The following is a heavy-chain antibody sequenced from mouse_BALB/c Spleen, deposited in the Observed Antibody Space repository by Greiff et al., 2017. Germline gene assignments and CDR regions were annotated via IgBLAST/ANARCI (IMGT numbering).Heavy chain of an antibody. D-gene: IGHD2-12*01. CDR2: IYPGDGDT. Sequence: VQLVESGAELARPGASVKLSCKASGYPFTSYWMQWVKQRPGQGLEWIGAIYPGDGDTRYTQKFKGKATLTADKSSSTAYMQLSSLASEDSAVYYCALTFGGWGQGTTLTVSS. J-gene: IGHJ2*01. CDR1: GYPFTSYW. CDR3: ALTFGG. V-gene: IGHV1-87*01.